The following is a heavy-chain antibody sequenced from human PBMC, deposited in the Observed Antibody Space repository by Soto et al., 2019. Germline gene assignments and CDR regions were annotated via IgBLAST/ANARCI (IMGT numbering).Heavy chain of an antibody. D-gene: IGHD2-21*01. CDR2: ISNRGSSA. CDR3: AKAFCDAATCFPCES. Sequence: EVHLVQSGGGLVQPGESLSLSCVASGFTFNDYAMNWVRQTPGKGLEWVAAISNRGSSAYYAESVKGRFTISRDKSTKTLSLHMHTLRVEDTAVYFCAKAFCDAATCFPCESWGQGTPVAVSP. CDR1: GFTFNDYA. J-gene: IGHJ4*02. V-gene: IGHV3-23*04.